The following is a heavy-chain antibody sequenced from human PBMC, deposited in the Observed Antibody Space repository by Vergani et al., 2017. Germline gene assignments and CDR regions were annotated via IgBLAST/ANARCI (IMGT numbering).Heavy chain of an antibody. D-gene: IGHD3-22*01. CDR2: ISYDGTQK. CDR3: ARDGTDIFVSSSDYSHLLYY. Sequence: QVHLVESGGGVVQPGRSLRLSCVVSGFTSRSYGMYWVRQAPGKGLEWGAVISYDGTQKYYADSVKGRFTISRDNSKSTLYLQMNSLRTEDTAVYFCARDGTDIFVSSSDYSHLLYYWGRGILVTVSS. CDR1: GFTSRSYG. J-gene: IGHJ4*02. V-gene: IGHV3-30*03.